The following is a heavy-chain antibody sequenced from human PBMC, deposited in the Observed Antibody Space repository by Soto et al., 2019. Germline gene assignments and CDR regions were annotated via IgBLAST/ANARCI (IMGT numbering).Heavy chain of an antibody. Sequence: EVQLVESGGGLGQPGGSLRLSCAASGFPFRSYRMNWVRQAPGKGLEWASYITSSSSTIYYADSVKDRFTITRDNAKNSLYLHMNSLRDEDTDVYYCARSETYWGQGTLVTVSS. CDR2: ITSSSSTI. V-gene: IGHV3-48*02. CDR1: GFPFRSYR. CDR3: ARSETY. J-gene: IGHJ1*01.